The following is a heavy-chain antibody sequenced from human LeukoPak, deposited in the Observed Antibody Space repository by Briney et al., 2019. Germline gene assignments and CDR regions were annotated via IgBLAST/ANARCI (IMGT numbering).Heavy chain of an antibody. D-gene: IGHD5-18*01. J-gene: IGHJ5*02. CDR1: GYTFTCYY. CDR3: ARVDTFASYNWFDP. CDR2: INPKSGGT. Sequence: ASVKVSCKASGYTFTCYYMHWVGQAPGQGREWMGWINPKSGGTNYAQKFQGRGTMTRDTEIRTAYVEMRRLRSDDTAVYYCARVDTFASYNWFDPWGQGTLVTVSS. V-gene: IGHV1-2*02.